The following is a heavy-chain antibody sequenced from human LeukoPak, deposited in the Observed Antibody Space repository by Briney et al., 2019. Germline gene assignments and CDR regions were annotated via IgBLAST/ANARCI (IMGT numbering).Heavy chain of an antibody. Sequence: PSQTLSLTCTVSGGSISSGDYYWSWIRQPPGKGLEWIGEINHSGSTNYNPSLKSRVTISVDTSKNQFSLKLSSVTAADTAAYYCASDPQIYWGQGTLVTVSS. CDR2: INHSGST. V-gene: IGHV4-30-4*08. CDR3: ASDPQIY. J-gene: IGHJ4*02. CDR1: GGSISSGDYY.